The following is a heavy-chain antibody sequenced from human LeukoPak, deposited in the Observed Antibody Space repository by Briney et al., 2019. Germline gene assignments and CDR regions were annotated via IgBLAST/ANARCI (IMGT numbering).Heavy chain of an antibody. J-gene: IGHJ6*03. D-gene: IGHD3-22*01. CDR2: IHSDGNST. CDR1: GFAFSSYW. Sequence: GGSLRLSCAASGFAFSSYWMHWVRQAPGKGLVWVSRIHSDGNSTTYADSVKGRFTISRDNAKSTLYLQMNSLRAEDTAVFYCARAEYYYDSSGYYPRYYNYYYMDVWGKGTTVTVSS. V-gene: IGHV3-74*01. CDR3: ARAEYYYDSSGYYPRYYNYYYMDV.